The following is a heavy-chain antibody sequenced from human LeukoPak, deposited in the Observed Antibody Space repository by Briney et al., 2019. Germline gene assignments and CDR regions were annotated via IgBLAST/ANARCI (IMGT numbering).Heavy chain of an antibody. Sequence: GGSLRLSCAASGFTFSSYGFHWVRQAPGKGLEWVAVIWSDGSYKYYADSVKGRFTISRDDSKNTLYLQMNSLRAEDTAVYYCASQFWWAAVAGTTLDYWGQGTLVTVSS. CDR3: ASQFWWAAVAGTTLDY. D-gene: IGHD6-19*01. V-gene: IGHV3-33*01. J-gene: IGHJ4*02. CDR2: IWSDGSYK. CDR1: GFTFSSYG.